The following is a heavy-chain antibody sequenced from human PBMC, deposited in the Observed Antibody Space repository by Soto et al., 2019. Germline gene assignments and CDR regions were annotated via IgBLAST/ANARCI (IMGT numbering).Heavy chain of an antibody. Sequence: QGLLIQSGAEVRRPGATVKISCKASENTFTNFFFHWVRQAPGRSLEWLGMVNPTFGVTKYEQRFQGRLTMTGDTSTSTVFLEVRGLTSNDTALYFCARVTYGAYNFLDSCGHGTLGTVSS. CDR2: VNPTFGVT. CDR3: ARVTYGAYNFLDS. D-gene: IGHD4-17*01. V-gene: IGHV1-46*01. CDR1: ENTFTNFF. J-gene: IGHJ5*01.